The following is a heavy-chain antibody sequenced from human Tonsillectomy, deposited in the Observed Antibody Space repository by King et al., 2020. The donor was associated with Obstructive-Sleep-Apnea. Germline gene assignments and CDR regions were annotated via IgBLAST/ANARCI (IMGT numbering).Heavy chain of an antibody. CDR3: ARGLVATGSGFDY. CDR1: GGSISSSSYY. J-gene: IGHJ4*01. D-gene: IGHD5-12*01. Sequence: LQLQESGPGLVKPSETLSLTCTVSGGSISSSSYYWGWIRQPPGKGLEWIGSIYYSGSTYYNPSLKSRVTISVDTSKNQFSLKLSSVTAADTAVYYCARGLVATGSGFDYWGHGTLVTVSS. V-gene: IGHV4-39*07. CDR2: IYYSGST.